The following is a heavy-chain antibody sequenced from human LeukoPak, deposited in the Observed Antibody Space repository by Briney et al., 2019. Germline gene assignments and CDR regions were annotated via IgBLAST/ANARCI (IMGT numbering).Heavy chain of an antibody. Sequence: PGGSLRLSCAAYGFTFSSYSMNWVRQAPGKGLEWVSSISSSSSYIYYADSVKGRFTISRDNAKNSLYLQMNSLRAEDTAVYYCARDHFVMTTVTTTPIYWGQGTLVTVSS. CDR2: ISSSSSYI. D-gene: IGHD4-17*01. CDR1: GFTFSSYS. J-gene: IGHJ4*02. V-gene: IGHV3-21*01. CDR3: ARDHFVMTTVTTTPIY.